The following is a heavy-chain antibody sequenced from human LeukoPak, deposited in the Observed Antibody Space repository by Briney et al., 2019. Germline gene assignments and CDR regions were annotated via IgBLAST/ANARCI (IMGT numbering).Heavy chain of an antibody. V-gene: IGHV4-59*11. Sequence: SETLSLTCTASGGSMTTHRWNWIRQTPGKGLEWIGYVFDSGRTKENPSLKSRVTLSADTSKNQLSLRLSSVTAADTAVYYCTTIKRGNIFGYFDFWGQGILVTVSS. J-gene: IGHJ4*02. D-gene: IGHD5-18*01. CDR1: GGSMTTHR. CDR2: VFDSGRT. CDR3: TTIKRGNIFGYFDF.